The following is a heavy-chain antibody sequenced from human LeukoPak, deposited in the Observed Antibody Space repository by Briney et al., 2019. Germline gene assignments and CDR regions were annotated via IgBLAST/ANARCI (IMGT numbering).Heavy chain of an antibody. J-gene: IGHJ4*02. V-gene: IGHV1-18*01. Sequence: ASVKVSCKASGYTFTSYGISWVRRAPGQGLDGLGWISAYNGNTNYAQKLQGRVTMTTDTSTSTAYMELRSLRSDDTAVYYCARARVGGGYPLDYWGQGTLVTVSS. CDR3: ARARVGGGYPLDY. D-gene: IGHD3-16*01. CDR1: GYTFTSYG. CDR2: ISAYNGNT.